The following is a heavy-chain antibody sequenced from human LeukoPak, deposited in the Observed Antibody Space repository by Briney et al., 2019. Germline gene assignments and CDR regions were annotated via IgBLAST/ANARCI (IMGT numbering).Heavy chain of an antibody. CDR2: IDKHGSGK. J-gene: IGHJ4*02. V-gene: IGHV3-7*01. D-gene: IGHD3-16*01. CDR3: ARDGGWGYYDL. CDR1: GFTFSNSW. Sequence: GGSLRLSCVAAGFTFSNSWVTWVRQAPGKGLEWVANIDKHGSGKYYIDSVKGRFAISRDYASNSVFLQMSSLRAEDTSVYYCARDGGWGYYDLWGQGTPVTVSS.